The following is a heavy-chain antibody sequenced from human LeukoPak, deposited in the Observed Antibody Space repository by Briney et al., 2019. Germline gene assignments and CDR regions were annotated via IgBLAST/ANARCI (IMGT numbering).Heavy chain of an antibody. CDR2: ISYDGSNK. D-gene: IGHD3-22*01. CDR3: AKDYDSSGYYYEGADY. V-gene: IGHV3-30*04. J-gene: IGHJ4*02. CDR1: GFSFRTHA. Sequence: GGSLRLSCEGSGFSFRTHAMFWVRQAPGKGLEWVAFISYDGSNKYYADSVKGRFTISRDNSKNTLYLQMNSLRAEDTAVYYCAKDYDSSGYYYEGADYWGQGTLVTASS.